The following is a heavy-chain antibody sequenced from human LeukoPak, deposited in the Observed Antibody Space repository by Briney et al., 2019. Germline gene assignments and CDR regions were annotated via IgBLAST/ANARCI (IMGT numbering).Heavy chain of an antibody. CDR3: ARDSRRRDGYNFDYYYYMDV. CDR1: GGSISNYY. D-gene: IGHD5-24*01. V-gene: IGHV4-59*01. J-gene: IGHJ6*03. CDR2: IFYSGST. Sequence: SETLFLTCSVSGGSISNYYWSWIRQPPGMRLEWIGYIFYSGSTNYNPSLKSRVTISLDTSKKQFSLKLSSVTAADTAVYFCARDSRRRDGYNFDYYYYMDVWGKGTTVTVSS.